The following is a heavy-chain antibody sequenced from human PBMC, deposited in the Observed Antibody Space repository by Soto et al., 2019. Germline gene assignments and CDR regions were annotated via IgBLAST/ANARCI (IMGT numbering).Heavy chain of an antibody. CDR3: ARARVKPPIYMDV. CDR2: IYYSGST. Sequence: SETLSLTCTVSGGSISSYYWSWIRQPPGKGLEWIGYIYYSGSTNYNPSLKSRVTISVDTSKNQFSLKLSSVTAADTAVYYCARARVKPPIYMDVWGKGTTVTVSS. CDR1: GGSISSYY. J-gene: IGHJ6*03. D-gene: IGHD2-21*01. V-gene: IGHV4-59*01.